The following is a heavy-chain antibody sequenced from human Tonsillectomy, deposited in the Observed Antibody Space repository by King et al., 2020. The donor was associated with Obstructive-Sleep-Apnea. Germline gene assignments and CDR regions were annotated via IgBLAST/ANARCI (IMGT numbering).Heavy chain of an antibody. CDR2: IYYSGST. V-gene: IGHV4-39*06. CDR1: GGSISSSSYY. CDR3: ARGNVELVHIGY. Sequence: RLPLQESGPGLVKPSETLSLTCTVSGGSISSSSYYWGWIRQPPGKGLEWIGSIYYSGSTYYNPSLKSRVTISVDTSKNQFSLKLSSVTAADTAVYYCARGNVELVHIGYWGQGTLVTVSS. D-gene: IGHD6-13*01. J-gene: IGHJ4*02.